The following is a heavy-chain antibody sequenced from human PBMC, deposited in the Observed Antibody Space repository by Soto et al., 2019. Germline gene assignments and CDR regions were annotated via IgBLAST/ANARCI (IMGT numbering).Heavy chain of an antibody. CDR1: GFTFTRYT. Sequence: PGGSLRLSCAASGFTFTRYTMNWVRQAPGKGLEWVSSISSTTNYIYYGDSMKGRFTISRDNAKNSLYLEMNSLRAEDTAVYYWARESEHLTSIFDYWGQGALVTVSS. J-gene: IGHJ4*02. CDR3: ARESEHLTSIFDY. CDR2: ISSTTNYI. V-gene: IGHV3-21*04.